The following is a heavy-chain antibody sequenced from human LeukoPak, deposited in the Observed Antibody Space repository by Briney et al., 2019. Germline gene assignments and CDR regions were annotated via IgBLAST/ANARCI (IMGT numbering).Heavy chain of an antibody. V-gene: IGHV1-69*05. J-gene: IGHJ5*02. CDR3: ASTYYDSSGYTNWFDP. Sequence: SVKVSCKASGGTFSSYAISWVRQPPGQGLEWMGGIIPIFGTANYAQKFQGRVTITTDESTSTAYMELSSLRSEDTAGYYCASTYYDSSGYTNWFDPWGQGTLVTVSS. CDR1: GGTFSSYA. CDR2: IIPIFGTA. D-gene: IGHD3-22*01.